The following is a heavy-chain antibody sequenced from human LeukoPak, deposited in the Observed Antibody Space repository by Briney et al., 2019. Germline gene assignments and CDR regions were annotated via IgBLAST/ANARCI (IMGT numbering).Heavy chain of an antibody. J-gene: IGHJ4*02. CDR2: LSDTGDST. V-gene: IGHV3-23*01. CDR1: GFTLSNHP. Sequence: PGGSLRLSCAASGFTLSNHPMYWVRQAPGKGLEWVSSLSDTGDSTHYADSVKGRFTISRDSARSALYLQMNSLRAEDRAVYYCAKGDCSSGSCYFDYWGQGSQVTVSS. CDR3: AKGDCSSGSCYFDY. D-gene: IGHD2-15*01.